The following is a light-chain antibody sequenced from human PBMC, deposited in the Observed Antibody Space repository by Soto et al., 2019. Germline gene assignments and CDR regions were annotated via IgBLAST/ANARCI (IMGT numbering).Light chain of an antibody. V-gene: IGKV1-12*01. Sequence: DIQMTQSPSSVSASVGDRVSITCRASQDISSWVAWYQQRPGKAPKLLIYAATILQSGVPSRFSGSGSGTDFTLTISSLQPEDFATYYCQQTYSTPQTFGQGTKVDIK. CDR1: QDISSW. CDR3: QQTYSTPQT. CDR2: AAT. J-gene: IGKJ1*01.